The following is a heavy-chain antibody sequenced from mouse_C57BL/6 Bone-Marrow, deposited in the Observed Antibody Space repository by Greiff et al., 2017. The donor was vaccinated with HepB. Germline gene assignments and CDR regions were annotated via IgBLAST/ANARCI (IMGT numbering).Heavy chain of an antibody. Sequence: QVQLQQPGAELVKPGASVKMSCKASGYTFTSYWITWVKQRPGQGLEWIGDIYPGSGSTNYNEKFKSKATLTVDTSSSTAYMQLSSLTSEDSVVYYCARGRVITTVVAHWYFDVWGTGTTVTVSS. D-gene: IGHD1-1*01. V-gene: IGHV1-55*01. J-gene: IGHJ1*03. CDR1: GYTFTSYW. CDR2: IYPGSGST. CDR3: ARGRVITTVVAHWYFDV.